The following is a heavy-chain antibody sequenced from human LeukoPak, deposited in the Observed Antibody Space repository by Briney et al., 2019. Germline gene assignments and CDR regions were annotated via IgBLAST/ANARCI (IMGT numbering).Heavy chain of an antibody. Sequence: SVKVSCKASGGTFSSYAISWVRQAPGQGLEWMGRIIPIFGTANYAQKFQGRVTITTNESTSTAYMELSSLRSEDTAVYYCARDSYSSAWFSWFDPWGQGTLVTVSS. D-gene: IGHD3-9*01. J-gene: IGHJ5*02. V-gene: IGHV1-69*05. CDR1: GGTFSSYA. CDR2: IIPIFGTA. CDR3: ARDSYSSAWFSWFDP.